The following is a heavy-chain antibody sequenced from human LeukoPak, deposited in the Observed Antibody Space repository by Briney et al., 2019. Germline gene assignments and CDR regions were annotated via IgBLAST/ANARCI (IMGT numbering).Heavy chain of an antibody. CDR2: INPNSGGT. D-gene: IGHD6-19*01. CDR1: GYTFPGHY. CDR3: ARVGSSGWDTFEQSPT. Sequence: ASVKVSCKASGYTFPGHYMHWVRQAPGQGLEWMGWINPNSGGTNYAQKFQGRVSMTGDTSISTSYMELSRLSSDDTAVYYCARVGSSGWDTFEQSPTWGQGTLVTVSS. J-gene: IGHJ5*02. V-gene: IGHV1-2*02.